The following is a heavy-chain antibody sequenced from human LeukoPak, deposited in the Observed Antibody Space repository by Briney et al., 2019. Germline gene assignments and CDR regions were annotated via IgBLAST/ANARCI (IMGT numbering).Heavy chain of an antibody. V-gene: IGHV3-73*01. J-gene: IGHJ4*02. CDR2: IRSKANSYAT. D-gene: IGHD3-10*01. CDR3: TSRPLLSYYGSGRTRSDY. Sequence: GGSLRLSCAASGFTFSGSAMHWVRQTSGKGLEWVGRIRSKANSYATAYAASVKGRFTISRDDSENTTYLQMNSLKTEDTAVYYCTSRPLLSYYGSGRTRSDYWGQGTLVTVSS. CDR1: GFTFSGSA.